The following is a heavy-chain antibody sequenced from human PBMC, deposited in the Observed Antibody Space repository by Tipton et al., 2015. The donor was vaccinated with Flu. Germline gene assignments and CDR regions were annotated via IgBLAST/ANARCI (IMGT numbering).Heavy chain of an antibody. CDR3: ARGGLAPGNY. J-gene: IGHJ4*02. CDR1: GFSFSSFG. D-gene: IGHD6-13*01. V-gene: IGHV3-30*03. CDR2: LSHDGSSK. Sequence: SLRLSCAASGFSFSSFGMHWVRQAPGKGLEWVAALSHDGSSKYYADSVKGRFTISRDNSKNTLFLEMNSLRAEDTAMYYCARGGLAPGNYWGQGTLVTVSS.